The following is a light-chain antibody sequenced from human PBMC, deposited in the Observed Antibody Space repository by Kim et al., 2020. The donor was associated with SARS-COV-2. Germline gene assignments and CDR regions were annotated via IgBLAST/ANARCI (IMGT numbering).Light chain of an antibody. CDR3: QQYYTTPLT. J-gene: IGKJ4*01. CDR1: QSVLYSSNNKNY. CDR2: WAS. V-gene: IGKV4-1*01. Sequence: ATINCKSSQSVLYSSNNKNYLAWYQQIPGQSPKLLIYWASTRESGVPDRFSGSGSGTDFTLTISSLQAEDVAVYYCQQYYTTPLTFGGGTKVDIK.